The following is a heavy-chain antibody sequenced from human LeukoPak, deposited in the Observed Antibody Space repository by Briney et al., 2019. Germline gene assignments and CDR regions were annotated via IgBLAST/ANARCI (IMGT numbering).Heavy chain of an antibody. D-gene: IGHD3-10*01. CDR1: GGTFSSCA. V-gene: IGHV1-69*05. Sequence: ASVKVSCKASGGTFSSCAISWVRQAPGQGLEWMGGIIPIFGTANYAQKFQGRVTITTDESTSTAYMELSSLRSGDTAVYYCARDHRLDCGSGSDNWFDPWGQGTLVTVSS. CDR2: IIPIFGTA. J-gene: IGHJ5*02. CDR3: ARDHRLDCGSGSDNWFDP.